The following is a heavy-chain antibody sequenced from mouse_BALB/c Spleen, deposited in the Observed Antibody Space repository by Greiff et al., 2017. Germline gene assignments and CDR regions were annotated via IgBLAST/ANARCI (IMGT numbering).Heavy chain of an antibody. CDR1: GYSITSDYA. J-gene: IGHJ3*01. V-gene: IGHV3-2*02. CDR3: ARWGDGPWFAY. Sequence: EVQLQESGPGLVKPSQSLSLTCTVTGYSITSDYAWNWIRQFPGNKLEWMGYISYSGSTSYNPSLKSRISITRDTSKNQFFLQLNSVTTEDTATYYCARWGDGPWFAYWGQGTLVTVSA. CDR2: ISYSGST. D-gene: IGHD1-1*01.